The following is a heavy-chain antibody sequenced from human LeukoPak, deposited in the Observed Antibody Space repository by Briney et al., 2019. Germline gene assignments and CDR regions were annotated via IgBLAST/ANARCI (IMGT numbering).Heavy chain of an antibody. D-gene: IGHD3-10*01. CDR3: AKGYGSGSYYLTYFDY. Sequence: GGSLRLSCAASGFTFSFYSMNWVRQAPGKGLEWVAFIRYDGSNKYYADSVKGRFTISRDNSKNTLYLQMNSLRAEDTAVYYCAKGYGSGSYYLTYFDYWGQGILVTVSS. V-gene: IGHV3-30*02. CDR1: GFTFSFYS. CDR2: IRYDGSNK. J-gene: IGHJ4*02.